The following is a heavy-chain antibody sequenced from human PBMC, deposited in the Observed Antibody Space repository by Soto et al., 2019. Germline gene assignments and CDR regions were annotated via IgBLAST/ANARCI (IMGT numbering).Heavy chain of an antibody. Sequence: QVHLVQSGAEVKKPGASVKVSCQGSGYAFTTYGITWVRQAPGQGLEWMGWISAHNGNTNYAQKLQGRVTVTRDTSTSTAYMEVRSLRYDATAVYYCARGRYGDYWGQGALVTVSS. CDR3: ARGRYGDY. CDR2: ISAHNGNT. D-gene: IGHD1-1*01. J-gene: IGHJ4*02. V-gene: IGHV1-18*01. CDR1: GYAFTTYG.